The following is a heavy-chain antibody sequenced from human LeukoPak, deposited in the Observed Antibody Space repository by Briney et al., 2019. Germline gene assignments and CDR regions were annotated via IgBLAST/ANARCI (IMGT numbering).Heavy chain of an antibody. CDR1: GGTFSSYA. Sequence: ASVKVSCKASGGTFSSYAISWVRQAPGQGLEWMGGIIPIFGTANYAQKFQGRVTITADESTSTAYMELNSLRVEDTAVYYCARDGAYSASNFWGQGTMVAVSS. V-gene: IGHV1-69*13. J-gene: IGHJ3*01. CDR2: IIPIFGTA. CDR3: ARDGAYSASNF. D-gene: IGHD6-13*01.